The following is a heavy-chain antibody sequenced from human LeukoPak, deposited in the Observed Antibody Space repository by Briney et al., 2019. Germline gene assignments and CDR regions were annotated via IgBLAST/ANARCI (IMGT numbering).Heavy chain of an antibody. CDR1: GFTFSSYW. CDR2: INSDGSST. CDR3: ARGDYGGNSAAFDI. Sequence: GGSLRLSCAASGFTFSSYWMHWVRQAPGKGPVWVSRINSDGSSTSYADSVKGRFTISRDNAKNTLYLQMNSLRAEDTAVYYCARGDYGGNSAAFDIWGQGTMVTVSS. V-gene: IGHV3-74*01. D-gene: IGHD4-23*01. J-gene: IGHJ3*02.